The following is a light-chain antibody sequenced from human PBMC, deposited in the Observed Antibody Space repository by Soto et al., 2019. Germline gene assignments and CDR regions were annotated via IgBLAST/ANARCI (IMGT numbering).Light chain of an antibody. Sequence: AIRMTQSPSSLSASTGDRVTITCRASQGISSYLAWYQQKPGKAPKLLIYAASTLQSGVPSRFSGSGSGTDFTLTISCLQSEDFATYYCQQYYSDPTTFGQGTKV. V-gene: IGKV1-8*01. J-gene: IGKJ1*01. CDR1: QGISSY. CDR2: AAS. CDR3: QQYYSDPTT.